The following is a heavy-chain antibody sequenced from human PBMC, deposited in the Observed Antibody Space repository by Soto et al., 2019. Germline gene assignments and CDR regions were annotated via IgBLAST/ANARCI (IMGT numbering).Heavy chain of an antibody. Sequence: CGAASECGVCGGVVSWARKAQGKGLEWVSAISGSGGSTYYADSVKGRFTISRDNAKNTLYLQMNSLRAEDTAVYYCAKAPQHTSSSAWFGTRAQPTLVTGSS. J-gene: IGHJ5*02. D-gene: IGHD6-6*01. CDR3: AKAPQHTSSSAWFGT. V-gene: IGHV3-23*01. CDR1: ECGVCGGV. CDR2: ISGSGGST.